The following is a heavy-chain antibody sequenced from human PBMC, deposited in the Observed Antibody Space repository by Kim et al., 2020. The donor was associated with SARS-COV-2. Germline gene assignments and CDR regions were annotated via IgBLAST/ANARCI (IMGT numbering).Heavy chain of an antibody. V-gene: IGHV3-30*18. D-gene: IGHD3-16*01. Sequence: GGSLRLSCAASGFSFNNFGMHWVRQAPGKGLEWVALISYEGCKTYYADSLKGRFIISRDSSKNTLYLQMNSLRAEDTAVYYCAKYRSVFMITFGRELGGLDVWGRGTPVTVSS. CDR1: GFSFNNFG. J-gene: IGHJ6*02. CDR3: AKYRSVFMITFGRELGGLDV. CDR2: ISYEGCKT.